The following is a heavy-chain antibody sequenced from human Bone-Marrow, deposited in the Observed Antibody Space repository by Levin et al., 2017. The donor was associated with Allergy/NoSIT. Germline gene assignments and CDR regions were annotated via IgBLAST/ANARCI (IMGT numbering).Heavy chain of an antibody. CDR2: ISFDGGEK. J-gene: IGHJ4*02. Sequence: GESLKISCAASTVTFTNYSMHWVRQAPGKGLEWVAVISFDGGEKYYGDSVKGRFTISRDNSKNTLYLQMNSLRAEDTAIYYCAKDDSGYDSWGGPFDYWGQGTLVTVSS. V-gene: IGHV3-30-3*01. D-gene: IGHD5-12*01. CDR1: TVTFTNYS. CDR3: AKDDSGYDSWGGPFDY.